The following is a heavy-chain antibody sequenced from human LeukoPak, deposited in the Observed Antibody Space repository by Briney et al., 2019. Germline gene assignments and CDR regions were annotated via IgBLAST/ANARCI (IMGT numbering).Heavy chain of an antibody. CDR1: GFSFSDYY. V-gene: IGHV3-11*04. CDR3: ARSVDYYYYYMDV. CDR2: ISSSSNTI. J-gene: IGHJ6*03. Sequence: GGSLRLSCAASGFSFSDYYMTWIRQAPGKGLEWVSYISSSSNTISYADSVKGRFTISRDNAKNSLYLQMNSLRAEDTAVYYCARSVDYYYYYMDVWGKGTTVTVSS.